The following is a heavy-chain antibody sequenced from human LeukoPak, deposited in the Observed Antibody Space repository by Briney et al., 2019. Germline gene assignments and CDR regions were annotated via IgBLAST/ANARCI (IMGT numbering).Heavy chain of an antibody. V-gene: IGHV3-23*01. Sequence: PGGSLRLSCAASGLTFSGSAMSWVRQAPGKGLEWVSLISGGGNSTYYADYVKGRFTISRDNSKNTLYLQMNSLRAEDKAVYYCAKVLVLVSANRYYFDYWGQGTLVTVSS. CDR1: GLTFSGSA. J-gene: IGHJ4*02. CDR3: AKVLVLVSANRYYFDY. D-gene: IGHD2-15*01. CDR2: ISGGGNST.